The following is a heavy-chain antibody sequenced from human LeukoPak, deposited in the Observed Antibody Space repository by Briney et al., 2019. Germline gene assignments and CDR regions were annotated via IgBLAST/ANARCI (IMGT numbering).Heavy chain of an antibody. D-gene: IGHD4-23*01. J-gene: IGHJ6*02. CDR3: ARDRYGGNSLDYYGMDV. V-gene: IGHV4-4*02. Sequence: SGTLSLTCAVSGGSISSSNWWSWVRQPPGKGLEWIGEIYHSGSTNYNPSLKSRVTISVDKSKNQFSLKLSSVTAADTAVYYCARDRYGGNSLDYYGMDVWGQGTTVTVSS. CDR1: GGSISSSNW. CDR2: IYHSGST.